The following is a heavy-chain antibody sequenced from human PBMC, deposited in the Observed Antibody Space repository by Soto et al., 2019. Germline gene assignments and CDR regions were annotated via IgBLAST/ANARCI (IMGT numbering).Heavy chain of an antibody. CDR3: ARDLHSSWFDY. D-gene: IGHD6-13*01. V-gene: IGHV3-33*01. CDR1: GFTFSSYG. J-gene: IGHJ4*02. Sequence: GGSLRLSCAASGFTFSSYGMHWVRQAPGKGLEWVAVIWYDGSKKYYADSVKGRFTISRDHSKNTLYLQMNSLRADDTAVYYCARDLHSSWFDYWGQGTQVTVSS. CDR2: IWYDGSKK.